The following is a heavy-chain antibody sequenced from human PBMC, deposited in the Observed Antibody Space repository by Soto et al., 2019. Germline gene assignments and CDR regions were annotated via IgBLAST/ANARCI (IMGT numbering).Heavy chain of an antibody. CDR2: INPNSGGT. Sequence: QVQLVQSGAEVKKPGASVKVSCKASGYTFTGYYMHWVRQAPGQGLEWMGWINPNSGGTNYAQKFQGRVTMTRDTSISTAYMELSRLRSDDTAVYYCARETYDDILTGISGPTGNWFDPWGQGTLVTVSS. J-gene: IGHJ5*02. V-gene: IGHV1-2*02. CDR3: ARETYDDILTGISGPTGNWFDP. D-gene: IGHD3-9*01. CDR1: GYTFTGYY.